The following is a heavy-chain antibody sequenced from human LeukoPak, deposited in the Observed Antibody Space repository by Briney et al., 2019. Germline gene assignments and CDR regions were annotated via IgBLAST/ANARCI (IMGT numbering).Heavy chain of an antibody. V-gene: IGHV3-48*01. Sequence: GGSLRLSCAASGFTFRNHSMNWVRQAPGKGLEWVSYISSSSRTIYYADSVKGRFTISRDNAKSSLYLQMNSLTAEDAAVYYCAAGLLDYWGQGTLVTVSS. CDR2: ISSSSRTI. J-gene: IGHJ4*02. CDR3: AAGLLDY. CDR1: GFTFRNHS.